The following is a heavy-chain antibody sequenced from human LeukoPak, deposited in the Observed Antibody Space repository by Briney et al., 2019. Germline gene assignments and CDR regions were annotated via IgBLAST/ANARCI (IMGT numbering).Heavy chain of an antibody. CDR1: GFTFSSYW. CDR2: IKQDGSEK. Sequence: PGGSLRLSCAASGFTFSSYWMSWVRQAPGKGLEWVANIKQDGSEKYYVDSVKGRFIISRDNAKNSLYLQMNSLRAEDTAVYYCARVETYYYDSSGYWDYWGQGTLVTVSS. CDR3: ARVETYYYDSSGYWDY. J-gene: IGHJ4*02. V-gene: IGHV3-7*01. D-gene: IGHD3-22*01.